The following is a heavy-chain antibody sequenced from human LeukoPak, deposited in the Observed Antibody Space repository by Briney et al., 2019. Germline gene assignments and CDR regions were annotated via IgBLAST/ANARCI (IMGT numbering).Heavy chain of an antibody. CDR2: IRSKAYGGTT. V-gene: IGHV3-49*03. Sequence: PGGSLRLSCTAPGFTFGGYAMSWFRQAPGKGLVWVGFIRSKAYGGTTEYAASVKGRFTISRDDSKSIAYLQMNSLKTEDTAVYYCTRAGIAVAGTGVYWGQGTLVTVSS. CDR1: GFTFGGYA. J-gene: IGHJ4*02. D-gene: IGHD6-19*01. CDR3: TRAGIAVAGTGVY.